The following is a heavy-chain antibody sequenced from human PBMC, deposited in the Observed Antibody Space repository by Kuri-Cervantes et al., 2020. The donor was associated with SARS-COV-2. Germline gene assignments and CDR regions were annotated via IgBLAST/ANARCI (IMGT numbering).Heavy chain of an antibody. Sequence: ASVKVSCKASGYTFTSYYMHWVRQAPGQGLEWMGIINPSGGSTNYAQKFQGRVTITADKSTSTAYMELSSLRSEDTAVYYCARDGPTVVTPSDAFDIWGQGTMVTVSS. CDR3: ARDGPTVVTPSDAFDI. V-gene: IGHV1-46*01. CDR1: GYTFTSYY. CDR2: INPSGGST. J-gene: IGHJ3*02. D-gene: IGHD4-23*01.